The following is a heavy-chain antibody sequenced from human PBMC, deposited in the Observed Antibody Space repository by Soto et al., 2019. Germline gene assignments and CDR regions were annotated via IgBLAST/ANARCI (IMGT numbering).Heavy chain of an antibody. CDR1: GFIFSSYW. D-gene: IGHD3-10*02. J-gene: IGHJ6*03. CDR2: INSDGSTT. Sequence: GGSLRLSCAASGFIFSSYWMHWVRQAPGKGLVWVSRINSDGSTTSYADSVKGRFTISRDNAKNTLYLQMNSLRAEDTAVYYCARDSDVDVRDYYYYMDVWGKGTTVTVSS. CDR3: ARDSDVDVRDYYYYMDV. V-gene: IGHV3-74*01.